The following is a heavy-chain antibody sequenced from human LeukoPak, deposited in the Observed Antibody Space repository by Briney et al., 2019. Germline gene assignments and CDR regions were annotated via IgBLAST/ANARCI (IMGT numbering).Heavy chain of an antibody. V-gene: IGHV1-18*01. CDR1: GYTFTSYG. CDR2: ISAYNGNT. Sequence: ASVNVSCKASGYTFTSYGISWVRQAPGQGLEWMGWISAYNGNTNYAQKLQGRVTMTTDTSTSTAYMELRSLRSDDTAVYYCARDRIIAVAGTGIDYWGQGTLVTVSS. J-gene: IGHJ4*02. D-gene: IGHD6-19*01. CDR3: ARDRIIAVAGTGIDY.